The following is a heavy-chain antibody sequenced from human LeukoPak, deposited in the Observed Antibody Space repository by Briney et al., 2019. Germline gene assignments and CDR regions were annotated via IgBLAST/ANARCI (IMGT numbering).Heavy chain of an antibody. CDR2: IYSGGST. J-gene: IGHJ3*02. D-gene: IGHD3-22*01. Sequence: PGGSLRLSCAASGFTVSSNYMSWVRQAPGKGLEWVSVIYSGGSTYYADSVKGRFTISRDNSKNTLYLQMNSLRAEDTAVYYCARYNNSSGYYFPDAFDIWGQGTMVTVSS. CDR3: ARYNNSSGYYFPDAFDI. V-gene: IGHV3-53*01. CDR1: GFTVSSNY.